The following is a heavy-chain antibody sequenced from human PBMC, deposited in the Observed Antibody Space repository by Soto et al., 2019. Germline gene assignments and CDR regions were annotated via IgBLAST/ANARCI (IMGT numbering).Heavy chain of an antibody. CDR1: GGSVNTAPYY. CDR2: IYYSGST. V-gene: IGHV4-61*01. J-gene: IGHJ4*02. D-gene: IGHD3-22*01. CDR3: ARDHHRFYDTSGYYPYFDY. Sequence: PSETLSLTCTVSGGSVNTAPYYWSWMRQPPGKGLEWIGNIYYSGSTNYNPSLKSRVSISLDTSKNQFSLNLNSVTAADTAVYFCARDHHRFYDTSGYYPYFDYWGQGTPVTVSS.